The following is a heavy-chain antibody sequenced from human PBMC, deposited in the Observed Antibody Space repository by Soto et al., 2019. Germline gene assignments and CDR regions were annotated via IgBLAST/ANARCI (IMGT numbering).Heavy chain of an antibody. CDR2: ISHRGAT. Sequence: LSLTCSVSGYSIDRGYYWGWIRQAPERGLEWIGSISHRGATSYTPSLKSRAIISLDTSNNQFTLRLTSVTVADTATYYCVRYEYGSSGNADEYWGQGTLVTVSS. J-gene: IGHJ4*02. D-gene: IGHD3-22*01. V-gene: IGHV4-38-2*02. CDR1: GYSIDRGYY. CDR3: VRYEYGSSGNADEY.